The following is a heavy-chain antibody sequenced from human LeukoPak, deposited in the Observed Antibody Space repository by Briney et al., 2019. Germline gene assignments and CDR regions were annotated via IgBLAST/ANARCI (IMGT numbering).Heavy chain of an antibody. J-gene: IGHJ4*02. CDR3: AKDFDYSGYDLGY. V-gene: IGHV3-30*18. CDR2: ISYDGSNK. Sequence: PGRSLRLSCAASGFIFSSYGMHWVRQSPGKGLEWVAVISYDGSNKYYADSVKGRFTISRDNSKNTLYQQMNSMRAEDTAVYYCAKDFDYSGYDLGYWGQGTLVTVSS. D-gene: IGHD5-12*01. CDR1: GFIFSSYG.